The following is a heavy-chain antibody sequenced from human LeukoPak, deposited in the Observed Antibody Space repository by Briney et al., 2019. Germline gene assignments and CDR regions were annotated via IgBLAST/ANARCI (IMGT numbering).Heavy chain of an antibody. CDR1: GGSISSSNYY. CDR3: ARGPRRYYYDSSGPFDY. J-gene: IGHJ4*02. D-gene: IGHD3-22*01. V-gene: IGHV4-39*07. Sequence: PSETLSLTCTVSGGSISSSNYYWGWIRQPPGKEREGFVSIYYSGSTYYNPSLKSRVTISVDTSKNQFSLKLSSVTAADTAVYYCARGPRRYYYDSSGPFDYWGQGTLVTVSS. CDR2: IYYSGST.